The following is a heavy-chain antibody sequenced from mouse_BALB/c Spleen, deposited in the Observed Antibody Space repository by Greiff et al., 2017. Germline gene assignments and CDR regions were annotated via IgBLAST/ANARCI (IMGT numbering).Heavy chain of an antibody. V-gene: IGHV1-54*01. CDR1: GYAFTNYL. CDR3: ARGGHDGYYFDY. CDR2: INPGSGGT. J-gene: IGHJ2*01. Sequence: VHLVESGAELVRPGTSVKVSCKASGYAFTNYLIEWVKQRPGQGLEWIGVINPGSGGTNYNEKFKGKATLTADKSSSTAYMQLSSLTSDDSAVYFCARGGHDGYYFDYWGQGTTLTVSS. D-gene: IGHD2-3*01.